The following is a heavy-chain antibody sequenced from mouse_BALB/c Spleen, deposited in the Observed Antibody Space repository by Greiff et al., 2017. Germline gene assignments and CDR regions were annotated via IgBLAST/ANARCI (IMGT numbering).Heavy chain of an antibody. Sequence: DVMLVESGGGLVQPGGSRKLSCAASGFTFSSFGMHWVRQAPEKGLEWVAYISSGSSTIYYADTVKGRFTISRDNPKNTLFLQMTSLRSEDTAMYYCARWDEYDAFDYWGQGTTLTVSS. V-gene: IGHV5-17*02. CDR1: GFTFSSFG. CDR3: ARWDEYDAFDY. J-gene: IGHJ2*01. CDR2: ISSGSSTI. D-gene: IGHD2-4*01.